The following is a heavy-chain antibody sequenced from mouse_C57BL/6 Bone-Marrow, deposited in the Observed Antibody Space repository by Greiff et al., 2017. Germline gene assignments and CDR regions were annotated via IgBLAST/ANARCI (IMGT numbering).Heavy chain of an antibody. CDR3: SAFDGDYFDF. V-gene: IGHV14-4*01. Sequence: VQLQQSGAELVRPGASVKLSCTASGFNIKDDYIHWVKQRPEQGPEWIGWIDPEIGDTEYASKFQGKDTITLDTSSNTAYLQLSSLTSEDTAVYYCSAFDGDYFDFWGQGTPPPVAS. CDR2: IDPEIGDT. J-gene: IGHJ2*01. CDR1: GFNIKDDY. D-gene: IGHD2-3*01.